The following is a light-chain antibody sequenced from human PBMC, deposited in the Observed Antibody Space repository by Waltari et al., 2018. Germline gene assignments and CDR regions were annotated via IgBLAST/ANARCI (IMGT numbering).Light chain of an antibody. Sequence: DIQMTPSPSSLSASVGGSVTITCRASQSINNYLGWFQQKPGKAPKPLIYAASSLQSGVPSRFSGSASGTDFTLTISSLQSEDFATYYCQQNNGNPRTFGGGTKVELK. CDR2: AAS. CDR3: QQNNGNPRT. J-gene: IGKJ4*02. CDR1: QSINNY. V-gene: IGKV1-16*01.